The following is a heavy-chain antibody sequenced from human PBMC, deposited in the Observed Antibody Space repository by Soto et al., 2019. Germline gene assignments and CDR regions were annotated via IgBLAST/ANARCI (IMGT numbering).Heavy chain of an antibody. J-gene: IGHJ4*02. CDR3: VRGASLNFDY. CDR1: GFTFGASA. CDR2: IGSKGETYAT. V-gene: IGHV3-73*01. D-gene: IGHD1-26*01. Sequence: GGSLRLSCAASGFTFGASALQWVRQASGKGLEWLGRIGSKGETYATAYAASVKGRFTISRDDSKNSLYLQMNSLRAEDTAFYYWVRGASLNFDYWGQGTLVTVSS.